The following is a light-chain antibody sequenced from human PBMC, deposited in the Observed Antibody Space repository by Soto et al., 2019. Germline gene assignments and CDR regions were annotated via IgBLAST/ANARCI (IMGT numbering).Light chain of an antibody. CDR2: DVS. J-gene: IGLJ1*01. CDR1: SSDIGAYNY. V-gene: IGLV2-14*03. Sequence: SALTQPASVSGSPGQSITISCTGTSSDIGAYNYDSWYQQHHPGEAPKLIIYDVSHRPPGVSNRFSGSKSGNTASLTISGLQTEDEADYYCSSYTSATTYVFGTGTKLTVL. CDR3: SSYTSATTYV.